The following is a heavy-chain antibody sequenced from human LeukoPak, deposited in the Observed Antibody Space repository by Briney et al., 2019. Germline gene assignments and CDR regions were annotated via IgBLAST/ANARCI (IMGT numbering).Heavy chain of an antibody. D-gene: IGHD3-10*01. V-gene: IGHV3-48*03. J-gene: IGHJ4*02. CDR1: GFTFSSYE. CDR3: ARDPFRSWFGDSTPSPYDY. Sequence: PGGSLRLSCAASGFTFSSYEMNWVRQAPGKGLERVSYISSSGSTIYYADSVKGRFTISRDNAKNSLYLQMNSLRAEDTAVYYCARDPFRSWFGDSTPSPYDYWGQGTLVTVSS. CDR2: ISSSGSTI.